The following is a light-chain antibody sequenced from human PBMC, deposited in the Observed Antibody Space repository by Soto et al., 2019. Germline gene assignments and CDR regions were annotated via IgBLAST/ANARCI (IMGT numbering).Light chain of an antibody. CDR2: EDN. J-gene: IGLJ2*01. CDR3: QSYDTSTVV. V-gene: IGLV6-57*04. Sequence: NFMLTQPPSVSESPGKTVTISCTRSSGSIASNSVQWYQQRPGSAPTTVIYEDNQRPSGVPDRFSGSTDGSSNSASLTISGLQTEDEADYYCQSYDTSTVVFGGGTKVTVL. CDR1: SGSIASNS.